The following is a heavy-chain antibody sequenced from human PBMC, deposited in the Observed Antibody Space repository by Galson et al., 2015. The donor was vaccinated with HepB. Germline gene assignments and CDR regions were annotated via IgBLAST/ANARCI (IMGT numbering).Heavy chain of an antibody. J-gene: IGHJ4*02. CDR3: AVSGYSSGKFDY. CDR1: GFIFGDYS. D-gene: IGHD6-19*01. CDR2: ISSRAYGGTT. Sequence: SLRLSCAASGFIFGDYSMSWVRQAPGKGLEWVGFISSRAYGGTTEYAASVKGRFTISRDDSKSVADLQMNSLRAEDTAVYYCAVSGYSSGKFDYWGQGTLVTVSS. V-gene: IGHV3-49*04.